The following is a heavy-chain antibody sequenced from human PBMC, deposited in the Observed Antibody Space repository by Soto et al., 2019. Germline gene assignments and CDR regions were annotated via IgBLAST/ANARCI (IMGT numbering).Heavy chain of an antibody. J-gene: IGHJ6*02. D-gene: IGHD4-17*01. CDR1: GFTFSSYD. CDR2: IGTAGDT. Sequence: GGSLRLSCAASGFTFSSYDMHWVRQATGKGLEWVSAIGTAGDTYYPGSVKGRFTISRENAKNSLYLQMNSLRAEDTAVYYCARDQSPTMVTTREYYYYGMDVRGQRTTVTVSS. CDR3: ARDQSPTMVTTREYYYYGMDV. V-gene: IGHV3-13*01.